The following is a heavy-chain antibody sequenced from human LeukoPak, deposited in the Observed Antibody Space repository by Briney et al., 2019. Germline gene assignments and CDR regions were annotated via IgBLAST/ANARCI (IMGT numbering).Heavy chain of an antibody. CDR1: GFTFDDYG. J-gene: IGHJ4*02. Sequence: GGSLRLSCAASGFTFDDYGMSWVRQAPGKGLEWVSGINWNGGSTGYADSVKGRFTISRDNAKNSLYLQMNSLRAEDTALYYCARDLETGMASLFDYWGQGTLVTVSS. D-gene: IGHD3-16*02. CDR3: ARDLETGMASLFDY. V-gene: IGHV3-20*04. CDR2: INWNGGST.